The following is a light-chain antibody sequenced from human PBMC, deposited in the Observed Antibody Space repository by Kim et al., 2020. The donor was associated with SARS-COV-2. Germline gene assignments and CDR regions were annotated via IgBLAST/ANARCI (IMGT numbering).Light chain of an antibody. CDR2: YDS. CDR3: QVWDNSSDHL. Sequence: SYELTQPPSVSVAPGKTARITCGGNNIGSKNVHWYQQKPGQAPVLVIYYDSDRPSGIPERFSGSNSGNTATLTINRVEAGDEADYYCQVWDNSSDHLFGGGTQLTVL. J-gene: IGLJ2*01. CDR1: NIGSKN. V-gene: IGLV3-21*04.